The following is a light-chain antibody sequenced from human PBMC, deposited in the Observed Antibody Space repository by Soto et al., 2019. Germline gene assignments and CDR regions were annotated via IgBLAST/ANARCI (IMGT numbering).Light chain of an antibody. V-gene: IGLV2-8*01. J-gene: IGLJ2*01. CDR3: SSYAGSNNLGVV. CDR1: SSDVGGYNF. CDR2: EVS. Sequence: QSALTQPPSASGSPGQSVTISCTGTSSDVGGYNFVSWYQQLPGKAPKLMLYEVSKRPSWVPDRFSGSKSGNTASLTVSGLQAEDEADYYCSSYAGSNNLGVVFGGGTKLTVL.